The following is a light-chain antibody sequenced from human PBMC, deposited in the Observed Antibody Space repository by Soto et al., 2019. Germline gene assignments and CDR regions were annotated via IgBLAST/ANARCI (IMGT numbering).Light chain of an antibody. Sequence: QSALTQPASVSGSPGQSITISCTGTSSDVGGYNYVSWYQQHPGKVPKLIIYEVSNRPSGVSNRFSGSKSGNTASLTISGLQAEDEADYYCNSYTSKSTGVFGTGTELTVL. CDR2: EVS. CDR1: SSDVGGYNY. V-gene: IGLV2-14*01. J-gene: IGLJ1*01. CDR3: NSYTSKSTGV.